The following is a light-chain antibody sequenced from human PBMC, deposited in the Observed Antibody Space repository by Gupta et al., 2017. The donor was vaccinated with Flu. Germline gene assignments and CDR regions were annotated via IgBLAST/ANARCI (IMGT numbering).Light chain of an antibody. J-gene: IGKJ1*01. Sequence: GTLALSPGKRVTLSYRASQSVGNTYLDWYQQKPGQAPRLLIAGASNRATAIPDRFSGSGSGTDFTLTISGLQPADSAVYYCQQYGTSPQTFGQGTKVEIK. CDR1: QSVGNTY. CDR3: QQYGTSPQT. CDR2: GAS. V-gene: IGKV3-20*01.